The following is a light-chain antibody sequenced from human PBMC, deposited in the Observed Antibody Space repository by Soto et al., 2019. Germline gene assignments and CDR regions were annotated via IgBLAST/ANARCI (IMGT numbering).Light chain of an antibody. J-gene: IGLJ2*01. Sequence: QSVLTQPRSVSGSPGQSVTISCTGTSRDVGNYNFVSWYQQHPGKIPKLMIYDVTKRPSGVPNRFSGSKSGNTASLTVSGLQPEDEADYYCSSYAGSYTVIFGGGTKLTVL. CDR3: SSYAGSYTVI. CDR1: SRDVGNYNF. V-gene: IGLV2-11*01. CDR2: DVT.